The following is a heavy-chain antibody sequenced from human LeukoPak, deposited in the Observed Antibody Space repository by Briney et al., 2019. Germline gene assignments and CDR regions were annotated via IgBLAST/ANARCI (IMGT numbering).Heavy chain of an antibody. J-gene: IGHJ4*02. V-gene: IGHV1-2*02. CDR1: GYIFTGYF. D-gene: IGHD2-15*01. Sequence: ASVKVSCKVSGYIFTGYFIHWVRQAPGQGLEWMGWIDPNRGDTNFGQKFQGRVTMTRDTSITTAYLELSSLRAGDTAVYYCARVQFGSIALLHWGQGTLVTVSS. CDR2: IDPNRGDT. CDR3: ARVQFGSIALLH.